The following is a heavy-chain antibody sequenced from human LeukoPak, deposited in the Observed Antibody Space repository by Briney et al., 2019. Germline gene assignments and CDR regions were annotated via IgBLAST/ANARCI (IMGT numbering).Heavy chain of an antibody. V-gene: IGHV4-59*08. CDR2: IYYSGST. J-gene: IGHJ4*02. Sequence: SETLSLTCTVSGGSISSYYRSWIRQPPGKGLEWIGYIYYSGSTNYNPSLKSRVTISVDTSKNQLSLKLSSVTAADTAVYYCARHWLLHTWFDYWGQGTLVTDSS. CDR1: GGSISSYY. D-gene: IGHD2-15*01. CDR3: ARHWLLHTWFDY.